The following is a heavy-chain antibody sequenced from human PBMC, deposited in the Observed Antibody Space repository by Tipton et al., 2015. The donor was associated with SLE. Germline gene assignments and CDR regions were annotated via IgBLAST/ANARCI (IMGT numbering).Heavy chain of an antibody. CDR3: ARDRTEGELRGFGSDV. Sequence: SLRLSCAASGFTFSSYSMNWVRQAPGKGLEWVSSISSSSSYIYYADSVKGRFTISRDNAKNSLYLQMNSLRAEDTAVYYCARDRTEGELRGFGSDVWGQGSTVAVSS. CDR1: GFTFSSYS. D-gene: IGHD1-1*01. V-gene: IGHV3-21*01. J-gene: IGHJ6*02. CDR2: ISSSSSYI.